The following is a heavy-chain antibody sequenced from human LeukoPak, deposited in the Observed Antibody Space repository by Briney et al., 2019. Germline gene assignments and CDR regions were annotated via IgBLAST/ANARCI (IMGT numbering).Heavy chain of an antibody. D-gene: IGHD2-21*01. CDR3: AKASCGGECYYAMDV. CDR2: ISGNGRNT. J-gene: IGHJ6*02. Sequence: PGGSLRLSCAASGFTFSSNAMNWVRQAPGKGLEWVSRISGNGRNTYYADSVKGRFTISRDNSKNTLYLQMNSLRAEDTAVYYCAKASCGGECYYAMDVWGQGTTVTVSS. V-gene: IGHV3-23*01. CDR1: GFTFSSNA.